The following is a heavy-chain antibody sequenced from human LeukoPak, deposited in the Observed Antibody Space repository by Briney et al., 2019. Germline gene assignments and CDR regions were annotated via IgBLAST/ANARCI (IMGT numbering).Heavy chain of an antibody. Sequence: SVKVSCKASGGPFSSYTFSWVRQAPGQGLEWMGRIIPILVIANYAQEFQGRVTITADKSTSTAYMELSSLRSEDTAVYYCARVGRGYSDRWWFDPWGQGTLLTVSS. J-gene: IGHJ5*02. V-gene: IGHV1-69*02. CDR3: ARVGRGYSDRWWFDP. D-gene: IGHD5-18*01. CDR2: IIPILVIA. CDR1: GGPFSSYT.